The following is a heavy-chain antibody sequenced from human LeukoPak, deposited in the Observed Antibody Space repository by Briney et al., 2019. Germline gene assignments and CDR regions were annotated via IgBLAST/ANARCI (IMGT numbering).Heavy chain of an antibody. CDR2: IKQDGNEK. D-gene: IGHD5-18*01. Sequence: PGGSLRLSCVGSGFTFNGAWMSWVRQAPGKGLEWVANIKQDGNEKYYVDSVKGRFTISRDNAKNSLYLQMNSLRAEDTAVYYCASGYNYGYLFDYWGQGTLVTVSS. J-gene: IGHJ4*02. CDR3: ASGYNYGYLFDY. CDR1: GFTFNGAW. V-gene: IGHV3-7*01.